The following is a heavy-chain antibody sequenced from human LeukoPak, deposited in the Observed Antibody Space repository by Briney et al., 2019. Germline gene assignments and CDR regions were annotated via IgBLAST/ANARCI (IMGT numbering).Heavy chain of an antibody. CDR2: ISTSGSTI. V-gene: IGHV3-11*01. D-gene: IGHD5-24*01. CDR3: ASSGGYNAK. J-gene: IGHJ4*02. Sequence: GRSLRLSCAASGFTFSDYYMSWVRQAPGKGLEWLSYISTSGSTIYYADSVKGRFTISRDNAKNSLFLQMNSLRAEDTAVYYCASSGGYNAKWGQGTLVTVSS. CDR1: GFTFSDYY.